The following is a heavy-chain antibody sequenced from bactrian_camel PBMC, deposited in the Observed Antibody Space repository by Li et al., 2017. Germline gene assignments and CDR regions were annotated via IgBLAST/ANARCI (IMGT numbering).Heavy chain of an antibody. V-gene: IGHV3S54*01. CDR2: IYSGGGT. CDR1: GGVGGRLC. CDR3: TAGTGRCEFGINNF. J-gene: IGHJ4*01. D-gene: IGHD1*01. Sequence: QLVESGGGSVQVGGSLRPSCTASGGVGGRLCMGWFRQVPGKKREAVAFIYSGGGTYYADSVKGRFTIFQDAGKNTMFLAMDNLQPEDTAMYTCTAGTGRCEFGINNFWGQGTQVTVS.